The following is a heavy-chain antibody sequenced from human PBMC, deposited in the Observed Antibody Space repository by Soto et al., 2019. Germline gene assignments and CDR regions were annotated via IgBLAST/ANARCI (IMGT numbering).Heavy chain of an antibody. CDR3: ARGYGPGAFDI. D-gene: IGHD1-1*01. CDR1: GGSISSYY. CDR2: IYYSGST. J-gene: IGHJ3*02. Sequence: QVQLQESGPGLVKPSETLSLTCTVSGGSISSYYWSWIRQPPGKGLEWIGYIYYSGSTNYNPSLKCRVTISVDTSKNQFSLKLSSVTAADTAVYYCARGYGPGAFDIWGQGTMVTVSS. V-gene: IGHV4-59*01.